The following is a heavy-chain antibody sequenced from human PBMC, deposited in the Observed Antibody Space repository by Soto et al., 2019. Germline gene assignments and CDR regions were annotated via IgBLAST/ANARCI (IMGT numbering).Heavy chain of an antibody. CDR2: IIPLYGTV. V-gene: IGHV1-69*06. D-gene: IGHD3-10*01. J-gene: IGHJ1*01. CDR3: ASVRVIQGVIPRHFRL. CDR1: GGTFNSYG. Sequence: GASVKVSCKASGGTFNSYGISWVRQAPGQGLDWMGVIIPLYGTVNYAQKFQGRVSITADKSTSTAYMDLNSLRSDDTAVYYCASVRVIQGVIPRHFRLWGQGTQVTVPS.